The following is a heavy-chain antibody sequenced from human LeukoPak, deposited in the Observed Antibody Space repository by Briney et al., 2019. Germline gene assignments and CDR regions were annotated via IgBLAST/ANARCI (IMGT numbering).Heavy chain of an antibody. CDR3: ARDTNVEFVEWAPLFDY. Sequence: GGSLRLSCAASGFTFSSYWMSWVRQAPGKGLEWVANIKQDGSEKYYVDSVKGRFTISRDNAKNSLYLQMNGLRAEDTAVYYCARDTNVEFVEWAPLFDYWGQGTLVTVSS. D-gene: IGHD1-26*01. CDR1: GFTFSSYW. J-gene: IGHJ4*02. CDR2: IKQDGSEK. V-gene: IGHV3-7*03.